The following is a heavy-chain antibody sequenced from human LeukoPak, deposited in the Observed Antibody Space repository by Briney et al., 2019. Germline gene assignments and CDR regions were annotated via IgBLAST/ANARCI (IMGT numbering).Heavy chain of an antibody. J-gene: IGHJ4*02. V-gene: IGHV3-21*01. Sequence: KTGGSLRLSCADSGFSFSTYNMTWVRQAPGKGLEWVSSITMSSTYIYHADSVKGRFTISRDNAKNSLFLQMNSLRAEDTAVYYCARVLRDYYFDYWGQGTLVTVSS. CDR1: GFSFSTYN. CDR2: ITMSSTYI. D-gene: IGHD3-9*01. CDR3: ARVLRDYYFDY.